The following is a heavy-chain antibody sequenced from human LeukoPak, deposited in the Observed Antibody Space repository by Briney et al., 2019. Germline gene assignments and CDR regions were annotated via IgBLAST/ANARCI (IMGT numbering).Heavy chain of an antibody. CDR3: ANPVAVAGTEDAFDI. J-gene: IGHJ3*02. CDR2: ISGSGGST. D-gene: IGHD6-19*01. CDR1: GFTFSSYA. V-gene: IGHV3-23*01. Sequence: GGSLRLSCAASGFTFSSYAMSWVRRAPGKGLEWVSAISGSGGSTYYADSVKGRFTISRDNSKNTLYLQMNSLRAEDTAVYYCANPVAVAGTEDAFDIWGQGTMVTVSS.